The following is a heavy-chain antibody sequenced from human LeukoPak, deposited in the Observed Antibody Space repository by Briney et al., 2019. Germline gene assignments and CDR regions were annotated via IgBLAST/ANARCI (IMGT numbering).Heavy chain of an antibody. D-gene: IGHD1-1*01. CDR2: MSGSDNGI. J-gene: IGHJ2*01. CDR3: ARGPAGDRNCEADWYFDL. CDR1: GFTFSTYA. Sequence: SGGSLRLSWAAAGFTFSTYAMSWVRQLPGKGLEWVSSMSGSDNGIYYADSVKGRFTISRDNPKNTLYLQMNRLRAKDTAVYYCARGPAGDRNCEADWYFDLWLRGTLVTVCS. V-gene: IGHV3-23*01.